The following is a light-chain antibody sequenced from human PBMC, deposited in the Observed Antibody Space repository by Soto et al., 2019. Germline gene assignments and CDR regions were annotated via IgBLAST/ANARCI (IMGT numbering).Light chain of an antibody. J-gene: IGLJ1*01. Sequence: QSVLTQPASVSGSPGQSITISCTGTSNEVGGYSYVSWYQQHPGKAPKLMIYDVSNRPSGVSNRFSASKSGNTASLTISGLQAEDEAEYYCSSYASSTTFVFGTGTKVTVL. V-gene: IGLV2-14*03. CDR1: SNEVGGYSY. CDR3: SSYASSTTFV. CDR2: DVS.